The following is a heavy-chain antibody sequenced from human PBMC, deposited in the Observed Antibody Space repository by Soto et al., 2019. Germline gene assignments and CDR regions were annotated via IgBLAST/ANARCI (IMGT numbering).Heavy chain of an antibody. CDR3: ATVHSSARGNWFDP. CDR2: IYYRGST. J-gene: IGHJ5*02. V-gene: IGHV4-59*01. CDR1: GGSISSYY. D-gene: IGHD6-25*01. Sequence: SETLSLTCTVSGGSISSYYWSWIRQPPGKGLEWIGYIYYRGSTSYNPSLKSRVTISADTSKNQFSLELRSVTAADTAAYYCATVHSSARGNWFDPWGQGTLVTVSS.